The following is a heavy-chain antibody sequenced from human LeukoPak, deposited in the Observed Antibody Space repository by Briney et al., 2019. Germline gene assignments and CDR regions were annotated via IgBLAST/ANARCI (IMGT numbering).Heavy chain of an antibody. V-gene: IGHV3-74*01. CDR1: GFTFSSYW. J-gene: IGHJ4*02. CDR3: ASPGGLYYYDSSGYYY. D-gene: IGHD3-22*01. CDR2: ISPDGSSA. Sequence: GGSLRLSCAASGFTFSSYWMHWVRQAPGKGLVWVSRISPDGSSALYADSVKGRFTISRDNAKNSLYLQMNSLRAEDTAVYYCASPGGLYYYDSSGYYYRGQGTLVTVSS.